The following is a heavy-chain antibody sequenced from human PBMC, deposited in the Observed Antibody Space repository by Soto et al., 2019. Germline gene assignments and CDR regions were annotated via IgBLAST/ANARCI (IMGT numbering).Heavy chain of an antibody. D-gene: IGHD3-10*01. V-gene: IGHV4-59*01. CDR1: GGSISSYY. CDR2: IYYSGST. J-gene: IGHJ6*02. Sequence: PSETLSLTCTVSGGSISSYYWSWIRQPPGKGLEWIGYIYYSGSTNYNPSLKSRVTISVDTSKNQFSLKLSSVTAADTAVYYCASLSRDYYGSGSYKVTMDVWGQGTTVTVYS. CDR3: ASLSRDYYGSGSYKVTMDV.